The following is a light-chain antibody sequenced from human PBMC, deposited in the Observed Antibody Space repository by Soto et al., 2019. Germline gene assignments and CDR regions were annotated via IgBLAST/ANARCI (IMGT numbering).Light chain of an antibody. J-gene: IGKJ4*01. V-gene: IGKV3-20*01. CDR2: GAS. CDR1: QTIGSNY. Sequence: ESVLTQSPGTLSLSPVERATLSCRASQTIGSNYLAWYQQKPGQSPRVLIYGASIRVAGIPDRFSGSGSGTEFTLTISRLEPGDVAVYFCQQYGSSRLTFGGGTTVEIK. CDR3: QQYGSSRLT.